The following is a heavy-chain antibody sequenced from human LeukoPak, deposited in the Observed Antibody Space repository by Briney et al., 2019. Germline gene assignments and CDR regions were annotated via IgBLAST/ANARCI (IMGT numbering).Heavy chain of an antibody. J-gene: IGHJ4*02. V-gene: IGHV3-7*01. CDR1: GFTVSSSY. Sequence: PGGSLRLSCAASGFTVSSSYMSWVRQAPGKGLEWVANIKQDGGEKFYVDSVKGRFTISRDNAKNSLYLEMNSLRAEDTAVYYCAREDHSNYNYWGQGTLVTVSS. D-gene: IGHD4-11*01. CDR3: AREDHSNYNY. CDR2: IKQDGGEK.